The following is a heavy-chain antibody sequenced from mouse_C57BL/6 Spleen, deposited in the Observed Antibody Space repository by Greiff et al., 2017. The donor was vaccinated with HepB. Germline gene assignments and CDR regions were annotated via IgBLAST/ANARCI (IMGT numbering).Heavy chain of an antibody. CDR3: ARKGGLLPFAY. D-gene: IGHD2-3*01. J-gene: IGHJ3*01. Sequence: QVQLKESGPGLVQPSQSLSITCTVSGFSLTSYGVHWVRQSPGKGLEWLGVIWSGGSTDYNAAFISRLSISKDNSKSQVFFKMNSLQADDTAIYYCARKGGLLPFAYWGQGTLVTVSA. CDR2: IWSGGST. V-gene: IGHV2-2*01. CDR1: GFSLTSYG.